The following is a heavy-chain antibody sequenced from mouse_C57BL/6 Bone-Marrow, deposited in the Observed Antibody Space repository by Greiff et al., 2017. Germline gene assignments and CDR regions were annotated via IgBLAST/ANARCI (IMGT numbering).Heavy chain of an antibody. Sequence: VQLQQSGAELARPGASVKLSCKASGYTFTSYGISWVKQRTGQGLEWIGEIYPRSGNTYYNEKFKGKATLTAVKSSSTAYMELRSLTSEYSAVYFCARENYYGSSSYYFDYWGQGTTLTVSS. D-gene: IGHD1-1*01. V-gene: IGHV1-81*01. J-gene: IGHJ2*01. CDR2: IYPRSGNT. CDR1: GYTFTSYG. CDR3: ARENYYGSSSYYFDY.